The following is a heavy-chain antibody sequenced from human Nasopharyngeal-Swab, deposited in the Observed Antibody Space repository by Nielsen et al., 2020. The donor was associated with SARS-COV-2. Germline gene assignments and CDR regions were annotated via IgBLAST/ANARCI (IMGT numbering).Heavy chain of an antibody. CDR1: GFTFSDYY. CDR2: ITSSGSTI. Sequence: SLKISCAASGFTFSDYYMGWIRQAPGKGLEWISYITSSGSTIFYTDSVKGRFTISRDNAKNSLYLQMNSLRADDTAVYYCAREVVPSIWGQGTLVTVSS. V-gene: IGHV3-11*01. D-gene: IGHD2-15*01. CDR3: AREVVPSI. J-gene: IGHJ4*02.